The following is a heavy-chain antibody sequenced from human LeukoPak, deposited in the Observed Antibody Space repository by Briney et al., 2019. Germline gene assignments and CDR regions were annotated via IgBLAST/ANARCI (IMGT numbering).Heavy chain of an antibody. J-gene: IGHJ3*02. V-gene: IGHV4-34*01. D-gene: IGHD3-10*01. CDR2: INHSGST. CDR1: GGSFSGYY. CDR3: ARSMVRGVIIFDDAFDI. Sequence: SETLSLTCAVYGGSFSGYYWSWIRQPPGKGLEWIGEINHSGSTNYNPSLKSRVTISVDTSKNQFSLKLSSVTAADTAVYYCARSMVRGVIIFDDAFDIWGQGTMAPSLQ.